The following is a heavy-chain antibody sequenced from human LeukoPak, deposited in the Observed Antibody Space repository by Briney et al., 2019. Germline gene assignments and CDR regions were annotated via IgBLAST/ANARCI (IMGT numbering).Heavy chain of an antibody. D-gene: IGHD2-15*01. CDR2: IYYSGST. CDR3: ARDRAATNWFDP. CDR1: GGSISSGDYY. Sequence: SQTLSLTCTVSGGSISSGDYYWSWIRQPPGKGLEWIGYIYYSGSTNYNPSLKSRVTISVDTSKNQFSLKLSSVTAADTAVYYCARDRAATNWFDPWGQGTLVTVSS. J-gene: IGHJ5*02. V-gene: IGHV4-61*08.